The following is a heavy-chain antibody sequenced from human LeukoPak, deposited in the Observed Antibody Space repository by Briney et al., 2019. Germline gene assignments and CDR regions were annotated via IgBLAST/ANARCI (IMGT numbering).Heavy chain of an antibody. CDR1: GYTFSRYG. Sequence: ASVKVSCKASGYTFSRYGISWVRQAPGHGLEWMGWISAYNGNAKYAQTRHGRVTMTTEPSPRTAYMELRSLTSADTAVYYCARTVDSYNWRENWFDPWGQGTLVTVSS. J-gene: IGHJ5*02. V-gene: IGHV1-18*01. CDR2: ISAYNGNA. CDR3: ARTVDSYNWRENWFDP. D-gene: IGHD1-20*01.